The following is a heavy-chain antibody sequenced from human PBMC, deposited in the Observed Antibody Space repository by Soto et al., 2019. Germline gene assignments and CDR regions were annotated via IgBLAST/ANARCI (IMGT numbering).Heavy chain of an antibody. CDR3: AHTTSWGALNYFDY. J-gene: IGHJ4*02. V-gene: IGHV2-5*02. D-gene: IGHD1-26*01. CDR2: IYWDDDK. Sequence: GLDLEWLALIYWDDDKRYSPSLKSRLTITKDTSKNQVVVTMTNMDPVDTATYYCAHTTSWGALNYFDYWGQGTLVTVSS.